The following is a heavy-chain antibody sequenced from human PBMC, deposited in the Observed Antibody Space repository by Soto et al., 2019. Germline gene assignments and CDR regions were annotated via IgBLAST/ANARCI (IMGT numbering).Heavy chain of an antibody. CDR2: ISYDGSNK. J-gene: IGHJ4*02. V-gene: IGHV3-30-3*01. CDR1: GFTFSSYA. CDR3: ARHGSYRKDY. Sequence: QVQLVESGGGVVQPGRSLRLSCAASGFTFSSYAMHWVRQAPGKGLEWVAVISYDGSNKYYADTVKGRFTISRDNSKNTLYLQMNILRAEDTAVYYCARHGSYRKDYWGQGALVTVSS. D-gene: IGHD1-26*01.